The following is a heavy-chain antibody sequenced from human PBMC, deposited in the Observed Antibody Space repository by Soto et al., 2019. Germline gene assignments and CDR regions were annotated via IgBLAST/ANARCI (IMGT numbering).Heavy chain of an antibody. J-gene: IGHJ6*02. D-gene: IGHD3-22*01. CDR2: INAANGNT. CDR3: ARDQEYYYDSSDYYSSGMDV. V-gene: IGHV1-3*01. CDR1: GYTFTTYA. Sequence: GASVKVSCTASGYTFTTYAMHWVRQDPGQRLEWMGWINAANGNTIYSQKFQGRVTITRDTSASTAYMELSSLRSEDTAVYYCARDQEYYYDSSDYYSSGMDVWGQGTSVTVSS.